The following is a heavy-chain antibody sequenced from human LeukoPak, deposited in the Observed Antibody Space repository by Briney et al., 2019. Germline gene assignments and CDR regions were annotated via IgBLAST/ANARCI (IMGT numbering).Heavy chain of an antibody. CDR1: GFTFTFCG. CDR2: VSYDGSET. CDR3: AKGVGDHDY. D-gene: IGHD4-17*01. V-gene: IGHV3-30*18. Sequence: PGGSLRLSCQASGFTFTFCGFHWVRQAPGKGLEWVALVSYDGSETFYADSVKGRVTISRDNSKNTLYLQMNSLRAEDTAVYYCAKGVGDHDYWGQGTLVTVSS. J-gene: IGHJ4*02.